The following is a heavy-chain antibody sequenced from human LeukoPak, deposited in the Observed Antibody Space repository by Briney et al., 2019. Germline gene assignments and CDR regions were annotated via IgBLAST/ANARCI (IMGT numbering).Heavy chain of an antibody. D-gene: IGHD3-9*01. J-gene: IGHJ4*02. Sequence: WIRQPPGKGLEWVANIKQDGSEKYYVDSVKGRFTISRDNAKNSLYLQMNSLRAEDTAVYYCARVNYDILTGYYNALDYWGQGTLVTVSS. CDR2: IKQDGSEK. V-gene: IGHV3-7*01. CDR3: ARVNYDILTGYYNALDY.